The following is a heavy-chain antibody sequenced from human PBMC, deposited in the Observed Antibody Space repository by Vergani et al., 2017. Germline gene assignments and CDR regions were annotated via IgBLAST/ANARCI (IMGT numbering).Heavy chain of an antibody. CDR2: IYYSVST. CDR3: ARHSTVEWLVKLGWIDP. V-gene: IGHV4-39*01. Sequence: QLQLQESGPGLVKPSATLSLTCSVSGASIRSSNYYWGWLRQPPGKGLEWIASIYYSVSTYYNPSLKSRVTISVETSKNQFSLKLSSVTAADTAVYFCARHSTVEWLVKLGWIDPWGQGILVTVSS. D-gene: IGHD6-19*01. CDR1: GASIRSSNYY. J-gene: IGHJ5*02.